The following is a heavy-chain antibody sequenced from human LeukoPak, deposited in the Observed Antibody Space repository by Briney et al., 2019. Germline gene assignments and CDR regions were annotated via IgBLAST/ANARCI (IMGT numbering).Heavy chain of an antibody. D-gene: IGHD3-10*01. Sequence: PGGSLRLSCAASGFTFSSYGMHWVRQAPGKGLEWVAVISYDGSNKYYADSVKGRFTISRDNSKNTLYLQMNSLRAEDTAVYYCATEFSSSGSYHPDAFDIWGQGTMVTVSS. V-gene: IGHV3-30*03. CDR2: ISYDGSNK. CDR1: GFTFSSYG. J-gene: IGHJ3*02. CDR3: ATEFSSSGSYHPDAFDI.